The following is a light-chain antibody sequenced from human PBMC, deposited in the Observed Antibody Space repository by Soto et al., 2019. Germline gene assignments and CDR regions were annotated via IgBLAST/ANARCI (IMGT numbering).Light chain of an antibody. V-gene: IGKV1-39*01. CDR1: QTITNY. J-gene: IGKJ4*01. CDR2: SAS. CDR3: QQSLTLS. Sequence: DIQMTQSPSSLSASVGDRVTITCRASQTITNYLNWYQHRPGMAPRLLIYSASSLQSGVPSRFSGSGSGTDFTLTITGLQPDDFATYYCQQSLTLSFGGGTKIEIK.